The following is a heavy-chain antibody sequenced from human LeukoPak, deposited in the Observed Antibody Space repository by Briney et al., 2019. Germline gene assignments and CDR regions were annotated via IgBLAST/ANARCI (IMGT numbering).Heavy chain of an antibody. CDR3: ARDFCGGDCYFDY. CDR2: ISSSGSTI. D-gene: IGHD2-21*02. Sequence: GGSLRLSCAASGFTFSTYGMNWVRQAPGKGLEWVSYISSSGSTIYYADSVKGRFTISRDNAKNSLYLLMNSLRAEDTAVYYCARDFCGGDCYFDYWGQGTLVTVSS. CDR1: GFTFSTYG. J-gene: IGHJ4*02. V-gene: IGHV3-48*04.